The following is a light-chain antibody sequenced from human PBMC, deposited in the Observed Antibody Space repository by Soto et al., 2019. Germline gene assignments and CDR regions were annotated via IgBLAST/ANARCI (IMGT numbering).Light chain of an antibody. CDR1: QSIRSW. J-gene: IGKJ4*01. CDR3: LQDYYYPPP. V-gene: IGKV1-6*02. CDR2: AAS. Sequence: QVKKSAFVVSATVENKVTITCRAGQSIRSWLAWYQQKPGKAPKLLIYAASSLQSGVPSRFSGSGSGTDFTLTICSLQPEDFATYCCLQDYYYPPPFGG.